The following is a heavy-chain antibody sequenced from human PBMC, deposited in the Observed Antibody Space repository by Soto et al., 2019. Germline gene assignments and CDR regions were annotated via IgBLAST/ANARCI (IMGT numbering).Heavy chain of an antibody. J-gene: IGHJ4*02. D-gene: IGHD2-15*01. CDR2: ICCNSNII. Sequence: EVQLVESGGGLVQPGRSLRLSCAASGFIFDDYAMYWVRQAPGKGLEWVSGICCNSNIIFYADSVKGRFTISRDNAKNSLYLQMNSLRPEDTAVYYCANSRSGETGQFNYWGQGTLVTVSS. CDR3: ANSRSGETGQFNY. CDR1: GFIFDDYA. V-gene: IGHV3-9*01.